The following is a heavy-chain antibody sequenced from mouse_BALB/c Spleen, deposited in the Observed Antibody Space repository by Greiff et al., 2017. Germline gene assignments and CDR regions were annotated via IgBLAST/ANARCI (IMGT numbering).Heavy chain of an antibody. CDR1: GYTFTEYT. CDR2: INPNNGGT. Sequence: VQLQQSGPELVKPGASVKISCKTSGYTFTEYTMHWVKQSHGKSLEWIGGINPNNGGTSYNQKFKGKATLTVDKSSSTAYMELRSLTSEDSAVYYCARWYYGSRESGYYYAMDYWGQGTSVTVSS. J-gene: IGHJ4*01. D-gene: IGHD1-1*01. V-gene: IGHV1-18*01. CDR3: ARWYYGSRESGYYYAMDY.